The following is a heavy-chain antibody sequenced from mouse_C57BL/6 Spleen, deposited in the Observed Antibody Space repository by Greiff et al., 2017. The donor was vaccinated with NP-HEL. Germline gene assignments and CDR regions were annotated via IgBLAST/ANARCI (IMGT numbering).Heavy chain of an antibody. D-gene: IGHD2-2*01. V-gene: IGHV1-55*01. CDR3: ARLVTTRDYAMDY. CDR2: IYPGSGST. CDR1: GYTFTSYW. J-gene: IGHJ4*01. Sequence: VQLQQPGAELVKPGASVKMSCKASGYTFTSYWITWVKQRPGQGLEWIGDIYPGSGSTNYNEKFKSKATLTVDTSSSTAYMQLSSLTSEDSAVYYCARLVTTRDYAMDYWGQGTSVTVSS.